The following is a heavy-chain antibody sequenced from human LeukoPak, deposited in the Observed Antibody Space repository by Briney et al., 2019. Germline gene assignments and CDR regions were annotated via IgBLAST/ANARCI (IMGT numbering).Heavy chain of an antibody. Sequence: GGSLRLSCAASGFTISSYAMSWVRQAPGKGLEWVSAISGSGGSTYYADSVKGRFTISRDNSKNTLYLQMNSLRAEDTAVYYCAKDRERHTAMVRWFDYWGQGTLVTVSS. CDR3: AKDRERHTAMVRWFDY. J-gene: IGHJ4*02. V-gene: IGHV3-23*01. D-gene: IGHD5-18*01. CDR1: GFTISSYA. CDR2: ISGSGGST.